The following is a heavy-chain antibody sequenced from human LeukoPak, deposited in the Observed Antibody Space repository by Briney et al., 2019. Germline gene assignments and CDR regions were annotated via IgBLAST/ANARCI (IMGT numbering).Heavy chain of an antibody. CDR3: ARANHILTGYPFDY. CDR2: INPNSGGT. D-gene: IGHD3-9*01. V-gene: IGHV1-2*02. CDR1: GYTFTGYY. J-gene: IGHJ4*02. Sequence: GASVKVSCKASGYTFTGYYMHWVRQAPGQGLEWMGWINPNSGGTNYAQKFQGRVTMTRDTSISTAYMELSRLRSDDTAVYYCARANHILTGYPFDYWGQGTLVTVSS.